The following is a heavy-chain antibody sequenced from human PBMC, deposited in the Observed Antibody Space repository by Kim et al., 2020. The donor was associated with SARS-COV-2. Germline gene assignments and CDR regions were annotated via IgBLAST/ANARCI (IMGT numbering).Heavy chain of an antibody. Sequence: ASVKVSCKASGYTFTSYGISWVRQAPGQGLEWMGWISAYNGNTNYAQKHQDRVTMTTDTSTSTAYMELRSLVSDGTAVYYGAGDGGYEVVDFDAFDIWGQGTMVSGSS. D-gene: IGHD2-15*01. J-gene: IGHJ3*02. V-gene: IGHV1-18*01. CDR3: AGDGGYEVVDFDAFDI. CDR1: GYTFTSYG. CDR2: ISAYNGNT.